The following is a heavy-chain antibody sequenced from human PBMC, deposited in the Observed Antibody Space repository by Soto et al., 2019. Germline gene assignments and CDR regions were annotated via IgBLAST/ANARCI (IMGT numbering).Heavy chain of an antibody. J-gene: IGHJ6*02. CDR3: TRGGSDYYYYYGMDV. V-gene: IGHV3-23*01. CDR2: IGGSGYDI. CDR1: GFIFSNYP. Sequence: GGSLRLSCGASGFIFSNYPMTWVRQAPGKGLEWVSTIGGSGYDIYYADSVKGRFTISRDDSKSIAYLQMNSLKTEDTAVYYCTRGGSDYYYYYGMDVWGQGTTVTVSS. D-gene: IGHD1-26*01.